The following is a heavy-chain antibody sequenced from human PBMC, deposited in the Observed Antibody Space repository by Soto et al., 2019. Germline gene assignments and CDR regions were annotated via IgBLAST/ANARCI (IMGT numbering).Heavy chain of an antibody. D-gene: IGHD7-27*01. CDR3: ARARDLLGARNDY. V-gene: IGHV1-69*13. CDR1: GGTFSSYA. Sequence: GASVKVSCKASGGTFSSYAISWVRQAPGQGLEWMGGIIPIFGTANYAQKFQGRVTITADESTSTAYMELSSLRSEDTAVYYCARARDLLGARNDYWGQGTLVTVSS. J-gene: IGHJ4*02. CDR2: IIPIFGTA.